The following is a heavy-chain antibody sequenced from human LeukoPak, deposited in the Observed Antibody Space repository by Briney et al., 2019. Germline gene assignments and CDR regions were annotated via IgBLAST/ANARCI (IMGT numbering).Heavy chain of an antibody. Sequence: SETLSLTCTVSGGSISSSSYYWGWIRQPPGKGLEWIGSIYCSGNTYYNASLKSQVSISIDTSKNQFSLKLSSVTAADTAVYYCARGSGGTTTETPCYFDYWGQGTLVTVSS. J-gene: IGHJ4*02. CDR1: GGSISSSSYY. D-gene: IGHD1-1*01. CDR3: ARGSGGTTTETPCYFDY. V-gene: IGHV4-39*01. CDR2: IYCSGNT.